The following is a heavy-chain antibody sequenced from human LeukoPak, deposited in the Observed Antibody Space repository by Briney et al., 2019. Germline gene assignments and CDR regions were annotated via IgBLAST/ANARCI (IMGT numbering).Heavy chain of an antibody. CDR1: GYTLTELS. D-gene: IGHD5-12*01. V-gene: IGHV1-24*01. CDR2: FDPEDGET. Sequence: ASVKVSCKVSGYTLTELSMHWVRQAPGKGLEWMGGFDPEDGETIYAQKFQGRVTMTEDTSTDTAYMELSRLRSDDTAMYYCAKTSGYFPLYYFDYWGQGTLVTVSS. J-gene: IGHJ4*02. CDR3: AKTSGYFPLYYFDY.